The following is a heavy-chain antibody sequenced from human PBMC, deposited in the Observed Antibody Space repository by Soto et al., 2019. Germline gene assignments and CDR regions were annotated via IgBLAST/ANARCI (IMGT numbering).Heavy chain of an antibody. V-gene: IGHV4-30-4*01. CDR1: GDSISTVDYF. Sequence: SETLSLTCSVSGDSISTVDYFWAWIRQPPGQALEYIGYIYKSTTTYYNPSFESRVAISLDTSKSQFSLNVTSVTAADTAVYFCARGRYCLTGRCFPNWFDSWGQGTLAPV. CDR2: IYKSTTT. CDR3: ARGRYCLTGRCFPNWFDS. J-gene: IGHJ5*01. D-gene: IGHD2-15*01.